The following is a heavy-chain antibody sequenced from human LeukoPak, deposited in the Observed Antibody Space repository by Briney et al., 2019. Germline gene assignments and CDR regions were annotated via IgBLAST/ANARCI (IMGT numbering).Heavy chain of an antibody. CDR2: IYPGDSDT. CDR1: GYSFTSYW. D-gene: IGHD2-21*02. J-gene: IGHJ4*02. V-gene: IGHV5-51*01. Sequence: GESLKISCKASGYSFTSYWIGWVRQMPGKGLGWMGIIYPGDSDTRYSPSFQGQVTISADKSISTAYLQWSSLKASDTAMYYCARRDTVAYCGGDCYSGHFDYWGQGTLVTVSS. CDR3: ARRDTVAYCGGDCYSGHFDY.